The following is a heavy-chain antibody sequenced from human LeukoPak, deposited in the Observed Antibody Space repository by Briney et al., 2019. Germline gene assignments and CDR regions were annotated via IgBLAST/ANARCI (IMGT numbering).Heavy chain of an antibody. CDR2: IYPGDSET. Sequence: GESLKISCKGSGYRFSSYWIGWVRQMPGKGLEWMGIIYPGDSETRYSPSFEGQVTISADKSISTAYLQWSSLKGSDTAMYYCARPTPTSGNYFPFDYWGQGTLVTVSS. V-gene: IGHV5-51*01. D-gene: IGHD3-10*01. J-gene: IGHJ4*02. CDR3: ARPTPTSGNYFPFDY. CDR1: GYRFSSYW.